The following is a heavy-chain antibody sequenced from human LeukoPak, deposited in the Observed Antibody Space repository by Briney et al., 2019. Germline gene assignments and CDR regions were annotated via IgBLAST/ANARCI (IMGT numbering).Heavy chain of an antibody. V-gene: IGHV6-1*01. CDR1: GDSVSSAA. D-gene: IGHD2-2*01. Sequence: SQTLSLTCAISGDSVSSAAWNWIRQSPSRGLEWLGRTYYGSKWYNDYAVSVKSRITINPDTSKNQFSLHLNSVTPEDTAVYYCARGGRGYCTSSSCYFDYWGQGTLVTVSS. CDR2: TYYGSKWYN. CDR3: ARGGRGYCTSSSCYFDY. J-gene: IGHJ4*02.